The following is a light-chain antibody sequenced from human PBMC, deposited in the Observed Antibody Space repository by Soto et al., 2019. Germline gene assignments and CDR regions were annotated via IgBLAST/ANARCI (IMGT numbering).Light chain of an antibody. V-gene: IGLV2-23*02. Sequence: QSALTQPASVSGYPGQSITISCTGTSSDIGSYNLVSWYQQLPGKAPRVIIYEVTKRPSGVSHRFSGSKSGNTASLTISGLQAEDEADYHCCSYAGRTTFFYVFGTGTKVTVL. CDR2: EVT. J-gene: IGLJ1*01. CDR1: SSDIGSYNL. CDR3: CSYAGRTTFFYV.